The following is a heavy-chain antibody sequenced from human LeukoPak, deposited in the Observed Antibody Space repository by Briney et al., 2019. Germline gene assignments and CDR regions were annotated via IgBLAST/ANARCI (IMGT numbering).Heavy chain of an antibody. CDR2: IYHSGST. Sequence: SETLSLTCTVSGCSISSGYYWGWIRQPPGKGLEWIGSIYHSGSTYYKPSLKSRVTISVDTSKNQFSLKLSSVTAADTAVYHCARVVDIVATIDYWGQGTLVTVSS. D-gene: IGHD5-12*01. CDR1: GCSISSGYY. CDR3: ARVVDIVATIDY. J-gene: IGHJ4*02. V-gene: IGHV4-38-2*02.